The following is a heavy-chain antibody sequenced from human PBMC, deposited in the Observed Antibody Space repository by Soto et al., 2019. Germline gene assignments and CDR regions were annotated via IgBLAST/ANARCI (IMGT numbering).Heavy chain of an antibody. J-gene: IGHJ4*02. CDR3: ARGTDYGAVAGIFDY. V-gene: IGHV4-59*01. Sequence: QVQLQESGPGLVKPSETLSLTCTVSGGSISSYYWSWIRQPPGKGLEWIGYIYYNGSTNYNPSLKSRATISVDTSKNQFSLKLSSVTAADTAVYYCARGTDYGAVAGIFDYWGQGTLVTVSS. CDR2: IYYNGST. CDR1: GGSISSYY. D-gene: IGHD6-19*01.